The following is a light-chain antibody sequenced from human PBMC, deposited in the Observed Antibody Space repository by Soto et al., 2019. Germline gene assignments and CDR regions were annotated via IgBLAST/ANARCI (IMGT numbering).Light chain of an antibody. V-gene: IGKV1-39*01. CDR1: QNIDMY. J-gene: IGKJ1*01. CDR2: GAS. CDR3: QHTLNSPPWT. Sequence: DIHMTQSPSSLSASVGDTVTITCRASQNIDMYLNWYQQKPGKAPRVLISGASNLQSGVPSRFSGSGSGTDFTLTISSLQSEDFASYFCQHTLNSPPWTFGQGTKVEVK.